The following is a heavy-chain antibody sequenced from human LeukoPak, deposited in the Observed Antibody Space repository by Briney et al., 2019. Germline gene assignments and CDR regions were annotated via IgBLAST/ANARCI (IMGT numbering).Heavy chain of an antibody. Sequence: GGSLRLSCAASGFTFSNYNMNWVRQAPGKGLEWVSCISTRSTYIYYADSVKGRFTISTDNSKNTLYLQMNSLRAEDKTGYYCARGGGDYGSFDYWGQGTLVTVSS. J-gene: IGHJ4*02. D-gene: IGHD3-10*01. CDR1: GFTFSNYN. V-gene: IGHV3-21*01. CDR3: ARGGGDYGSFDY. CDR2: ISTRSTYI.